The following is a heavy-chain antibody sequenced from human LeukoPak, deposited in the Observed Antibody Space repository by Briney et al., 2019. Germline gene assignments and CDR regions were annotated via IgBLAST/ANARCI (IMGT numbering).Heavy chain of an antibody. Sequence: PGRSLRLSCAASGFTFSSYGMHWVRQAPGKGLEWVAVIWYDGSNKYYADSVKGRFTIFRDNSKNTLYLQMNSLRAEDTAVYYCARDLYYYDSSGYYDYWGQGTLVTVSS. D-gene: IGHD3-22*01. J-gene: IGHJ4*02. V-gene: IGHV3-33*01. CDR3: ARDLYYYDSSGYYDY. CDR2: IWYDGSNK. CDR1: GFTFSSYG.